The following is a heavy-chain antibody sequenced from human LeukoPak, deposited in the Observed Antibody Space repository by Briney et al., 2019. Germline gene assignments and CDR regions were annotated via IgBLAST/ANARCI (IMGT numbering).Heavy chain of an antibody. CDR3: ARAKLIVARRVHTGNWFDP. CDR2: MNPNSGNT. D-gene: IGHD6-6*01. V-gene: IGHV1-8*01. J-gene: IGHJ5*02. Sequence: GASVKVSCKASGYTFTSYDINWVRQATGQGLEWMGWMNPNSGNTGYAQKFQGRVTMTRNTSISTAYMELSSLRSEDTAVYYCARAKLIVARRVHTGNWFDPWGQGTLVTVSS. CDR1: GYTFTSYD.